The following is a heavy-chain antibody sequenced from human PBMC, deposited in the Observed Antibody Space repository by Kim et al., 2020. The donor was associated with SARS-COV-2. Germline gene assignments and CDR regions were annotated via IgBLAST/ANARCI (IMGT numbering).Heavy chain of an antibody. D-gene: IGHD3-10*01. J-gene: IGHJ6*02. Sequence: GGSLRLSCTASGFTFGDYAMSWVRQAPGKGLEWVGFIRSKAYGGTTEYAASVKGRFTISRDDSKSIAYLQMNSLKTEDTAVYYCTTTITMVRGVMGHDYYYYGMDVWGQGTTVTVSS. CDR1: GFTFGDYA. CDR2: IRSKAYGGTT. V-gene: IGHV3-49*04. CDR3: TTTITMVRGVMGHDYYYYGMDV.